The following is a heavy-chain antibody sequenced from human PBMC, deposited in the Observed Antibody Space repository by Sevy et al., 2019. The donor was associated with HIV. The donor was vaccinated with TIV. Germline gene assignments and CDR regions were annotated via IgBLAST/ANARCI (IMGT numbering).Heavy chain of an antibody. D-gene: IGHD3-16*02. CDR1: GGSISSSSYY. CDR2: IYYSGST. J-gene: IGHJ4*02. CDR3: ARRAARGSYRY. Sequence: SETLSLTCTVSGGSISSSSYYWGWIRQPPGKGLEWIGSIYYSGSTYYNPSLKSRVTISVDTSKNQFSLKLSSVTAADTAVYYCARRAARGSYRYWCQGTLVTVSS. V-gene: IGHV4-39*01.